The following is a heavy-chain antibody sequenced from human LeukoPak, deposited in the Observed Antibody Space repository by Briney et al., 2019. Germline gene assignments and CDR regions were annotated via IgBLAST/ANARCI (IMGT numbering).Heavy chain of an antibody. D-gene: IGHD6-13*01. CDR1: GGTFSSYA. Sequence: ASVKVSCKASGGTFSSYAISWVRQAPGQGLEWMGGIIPIFGTANYAQKFQGRVTITADESTSTAYMELCSLRSGDTAVYYCATVLKYSSSWYYYYYGMDVWGKGTTVTVSS. CDR2: IIPIFGTA. V-gene: IGHV1-69*13. CDR3: ATVLKYSSSWYYYYYGMDV. J-gene: IGHJ6*04.